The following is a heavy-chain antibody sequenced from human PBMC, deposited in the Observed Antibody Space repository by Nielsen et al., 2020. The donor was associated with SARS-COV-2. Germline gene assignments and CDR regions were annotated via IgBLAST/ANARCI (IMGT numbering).Heavy chain of an antibody. V-gene: IGHV4-31*03. Sequence: SEILSLTCTVSGGPISDDGYYWTWIRQHPGKGLEWVGYIDYRGKTYYNPSLKSRASMSVDTSKNQFSLMLSSVTAADTAVFYCARESEYRDRWKALDSWGHGTLVTVS. D-gene: IGHD2-2*01. J-gene: IGHJ5*01. CDR1: GGPISDDGYY. CDR2: IDYRGKT. CDR3: ARESEYRDRWKALDS.